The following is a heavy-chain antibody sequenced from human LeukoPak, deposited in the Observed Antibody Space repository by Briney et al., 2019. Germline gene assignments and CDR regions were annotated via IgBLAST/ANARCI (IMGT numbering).Heavy chain of an antibody. V-gene: IGHV4-4*09. Sequence: SETLSLTCTVSGGSISSYYWSWVRQPPGKGLEWIGYFYTSGSTNYNPSLKGRVTISVDTSKNQFSLKLSSVTAADTAVYYCARLGYYDSSGSDAFDIWGQGTMVTVSS. CDR1: GGSISSYY. D-gene: IGHD3-22*01. CDR3: ARLGYYDSSGSDAFDI. J-gene: IGHJ3*02. CDR2: FYTSGST.